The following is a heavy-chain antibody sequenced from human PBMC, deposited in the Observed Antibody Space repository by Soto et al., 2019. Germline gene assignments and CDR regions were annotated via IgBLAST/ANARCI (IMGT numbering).Heavy chain of an antibody. J-gene: IGHJ4*02. V-gene: IGHV3-30*18. D-gene: IGHD2-21*02. CDR1: GFTFSSYG. CDR3: AKDKVPVVVTAPFDY. CDR2: ISYDGSNK. Sequence: QVQRVDSGGGVVQPGRSLRLSCAASGFTFSSYGMHWVRQAPGKGLEWVAVISYDGSNKYYADSVKGRFTVSRDKSKNTLYLQVNSLRAEDTAVYYCAKDKVPVVVTAPFDYWGQGTLVTVSS.